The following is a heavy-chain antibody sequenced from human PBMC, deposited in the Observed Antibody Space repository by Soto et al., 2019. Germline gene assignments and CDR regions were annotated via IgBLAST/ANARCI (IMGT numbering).Heavy chain of an antibody. CDR3: AREKLREEWLLNFDY. CDR2: ISYDGSNK. J-gene: IGHJ4*02. CDR1: GFTFSSYA. D-gene: IGHD3-3*01. V-gene: IGHV3-30-3*01. Sequence: GGSLRLSCAASGFTFSSYAMHWVRQASGKGLEWVAVISYDGSNKYYADSVKGRFTISRDNSKNTLYLQMNSLRAEDTAVYYCAREKLREEWLLNFDYWGQGTLVTVSS.